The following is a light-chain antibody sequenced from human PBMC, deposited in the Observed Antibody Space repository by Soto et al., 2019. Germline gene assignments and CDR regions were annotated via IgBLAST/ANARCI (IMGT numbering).Light chain of an antibody. CDR2: KAS. Sequence: DIHMTQSPSTLSASVGYRFTITCRASQTISRWLEWYQQKPGKAPKLLIYKASSLESGVPSRFRGSGSGIEFSLTISSLQPGDFETYYCQQYDSYFRTFGQGTKVDIK. CDR3: QQYDSYFRT. V-gene: IGKV1-5*03. CDR1: QTISRW. J-gene: IGKJ1*01.